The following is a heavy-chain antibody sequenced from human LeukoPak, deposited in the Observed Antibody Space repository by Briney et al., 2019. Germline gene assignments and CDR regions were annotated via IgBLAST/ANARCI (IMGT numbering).Heavy chain of an antibody. CDR3: AKDQNMVATAPFDC. D-gene: IGHD5-12*01. Sequence: PGGSLRLSCAASGFIFSSDAMSWVRQAPGKGLEWVSAMSGNAGSTYYADSVKGRFTISRDNSKNTLYLQMNSLRAEDTAIYYCAKDQNMVATAPFDCWGQGTLVTVSS. CDR1: GFIFSSDA. V-gene: IGHV3-23*01. CDR2: MSGNAGST. J-gene: IGHJ4*02.